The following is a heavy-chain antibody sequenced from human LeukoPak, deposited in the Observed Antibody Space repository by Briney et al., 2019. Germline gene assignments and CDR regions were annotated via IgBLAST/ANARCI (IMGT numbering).Heavy chain of an antibody. D-gene: IGHD1-1*01. CDR3: ARDNYS. Sequence: PSETLSLTCSVSGGSISSSNYYWGWIRQPPGKGLEWIGTIYYSGTTYYNPSLESRVTISEDTSKSQFSLKLSSVTAADTAVYYCARDNYSWGQGTLVTVSS. CDR2: IYYSGTT. J-gene: IGHJ4*02. CDR1: GGSISSSNYY. V-gene: IGHV4-39*07.